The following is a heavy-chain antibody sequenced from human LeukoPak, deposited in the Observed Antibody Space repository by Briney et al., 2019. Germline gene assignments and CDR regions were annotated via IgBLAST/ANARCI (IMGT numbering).Heavy chain of an antibody. J-gene: IGHJ3*02. Sequence: GGSLRLSCAASGFTFSSYAMSWVRQAPGKGLEWVSGISWNSGSIGYADSVKGRFTISRDNAKNSLYLQMNSLRAEDTALYYCAKDISWGSPGDDAFDIWGQGTMVTVSS. CDR3: AKDISWGSPGDDAFDI. D-gene: IGHD3-10*01. CDR2: ISWNSGSI. V-gene: IGHV3-9*01. CDR1: GFTFSSYA.